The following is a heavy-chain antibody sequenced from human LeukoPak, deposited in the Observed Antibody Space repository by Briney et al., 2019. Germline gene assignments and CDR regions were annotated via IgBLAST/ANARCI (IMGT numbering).Heavy chain of an antibody. CDR3: ARGRGLAATGY. CDR2: IYYSGST. Sequence: PSETLSLTCTVSGGSISSSSYYWGWIRQPPGKGLEWIGSIYYSGSTYYNPSLKSRVTISVDTSKNQFSLKLSSVTAADTAVYYCARGRGLAATGYWGQGILVTVSS. D-gene: IGHD2-15*01. J-gene: IGHJ4*02. V-gene: IGHV4-39*01. CDR1: GGSISSSSYY.